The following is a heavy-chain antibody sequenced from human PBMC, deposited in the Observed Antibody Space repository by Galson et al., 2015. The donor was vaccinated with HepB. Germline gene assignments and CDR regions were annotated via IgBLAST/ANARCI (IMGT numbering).Heavy chain of an antibody. Sequence: QSGAEVKKPGESLRISCKGSGYRFTSYWISWVRQMPGKGLEWMGRIDPSDSYTNYRPSFQGHVAISADRSISTAYLQWSSLKASDTAMYYCARRNGCSGGSCYGAFDFWGQGTLVTVSS. J-gene: IGHJ4*02. D-gene: IGHD2-15*01. V-gene: IGHV5-10-1*01. CDR3: ARRNGCSGGSCYGAFDF. CDR2: IDPSDSYT. CDR1: GYRFTSYW.